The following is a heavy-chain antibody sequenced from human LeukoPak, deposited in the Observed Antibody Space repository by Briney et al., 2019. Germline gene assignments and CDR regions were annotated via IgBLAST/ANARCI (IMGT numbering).Heavy chain of an antibody. CDR1: ARSISSGSYY. CDR3: ARVGSKDYYDSSGYYYGAFDI. J-gene: IGHJ3*02. Sequence: SETLSLTCTGPARSISSGSYYCSWIRGPAGKGLDWIERIYTSGSTNYNPSLKSRVTISVDTSKNQFSLKLSSVTAADTAVYYCARVGSKDYYDSSGYYYGAFDIWGQGTMVTVSS. V-gene: IGHV4-61*02. D-gene: IGHD3-22*01. CDR2: IYTSGST.